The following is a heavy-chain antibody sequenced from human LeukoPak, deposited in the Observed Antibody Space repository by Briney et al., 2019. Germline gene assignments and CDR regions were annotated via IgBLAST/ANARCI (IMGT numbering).Heavy chain of an antibody. Sequence: PGGSLRLSCAASGFTFSRYAMNWVRQAPGKGLEWVSSISGSGDSTFYVDSVKGRFTIFRDNSKNTLYLQMSSLRAEDTAIYYCTKDIGATLYLFDYWGQGTLITVSS. D-gene: IGHD5-12*01. CDR2: ISGSGDST. CDR1: GFTFSRYA. J-gene: IGHJ4*02. V-gene: IGHV3-23*01. CDR3: TKDIGATLYLFDY.